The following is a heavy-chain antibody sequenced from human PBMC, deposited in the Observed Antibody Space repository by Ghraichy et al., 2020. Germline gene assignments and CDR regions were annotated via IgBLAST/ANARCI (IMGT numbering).Heavy chain of an antibody. CDR3: ARHTTVTTYYYYYYMDV. V-gene: IGHV4-38-2*01. CDR2: IYHSGST. CDR1: GYSISSGYY. Sequence: SETLSLTCAVSGYSISSGYYWGWIRQPPGEGLEWIGSIYHSGSTYYNPSLKSRVTISVDTSKNQFSLKLSSVTAADTAVYYCARHTTVTTYYYYYYMDVWGKGTTVTVSS. D-gene: IGHD4-11*01. J-gene: IGHJ6*03.